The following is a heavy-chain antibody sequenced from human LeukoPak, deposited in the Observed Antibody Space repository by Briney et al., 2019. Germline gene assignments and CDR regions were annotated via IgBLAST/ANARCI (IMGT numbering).Heavy chain of an antibody. CDR3: ARDRKRDIVLMVYARRAFDI. CDR1: GGSISSYY. D-gene: IGHD2-8*01. Sequence: SETLSLTCTVSGGSISSYYWSWIRQPAGKGLEWIGRIYTSGSTNYNPSLKSRVTMSVDTSKNQFSLKLSSVTAADTAVYYCARDRKRDIVLMVYARRAFDIWGQGTMVTVSS. J-gene: IGHJ3*02. V-gene: IGHV4-4*07. CDR2: IYTSGST.